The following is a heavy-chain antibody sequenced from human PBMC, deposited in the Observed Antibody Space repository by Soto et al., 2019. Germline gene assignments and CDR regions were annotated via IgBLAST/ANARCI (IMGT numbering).Heavy chain of an antibody. V-gene: IGHV3-33*06. D-gene: IGHD3-10*02. CDR1: GFTFSSYG. Sequence: GGSLRLSCAASGFTFSSYGMHWVRQAPGKGLEWVAVIWYDGSNKYYADSVKGRFTISRDNSKNTLFLQMNSLRAEDTAVYYCAKGMFNIQLDYWGQGTLVTVSS. CDR2: IWYDGSNK. CDR3: AKGMFNIQLDY. J-gene: IGHJ4*02.